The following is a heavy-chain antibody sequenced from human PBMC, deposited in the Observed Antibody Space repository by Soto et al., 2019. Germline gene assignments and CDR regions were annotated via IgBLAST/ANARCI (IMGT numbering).Heavy chain of an antibody. J-gene: IGHJ6*04. Sequence: PGGSLRLSCAASGFTFSSYALHWVRQAPGKGLEWVGSISYDGSSEYYADSFKGRFIVSRDNSKNTVYLEMDSLRPEDSAVFYCAREYSYDSGGYYYYGMDIWREGTTVTVSS. D-gene: IGHD3-22*01. CDR1: GFTFSSYA. CDR3: AREYSYDSGGYYYYGMDI. V-gene: IGHV3-30-3*01. CDR2: ISYDGSSE.